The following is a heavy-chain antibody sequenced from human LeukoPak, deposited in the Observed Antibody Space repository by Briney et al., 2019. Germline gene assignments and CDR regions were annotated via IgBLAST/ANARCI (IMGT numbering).Heavy chain of an antibody. CDR1: GGPISSSSYY. V-gene: IGHV4-39*07. CDR3: ARGFHRYNYDSGAYSVY. Sequence: ASETLSLTCTVSGGPISSSSYYWGWIRQPPGKGLEWIGSIYYSGSTYYNPSLKSRVTISVDTSKNQFSLKLSSVTAADTAVYYCARGFHRYNYDSGAYSVYWGQGTLVTVSS. CDR2: IYYSGST. D-gene: IGHD3-22*01. J-gene: IGHJ4*02.